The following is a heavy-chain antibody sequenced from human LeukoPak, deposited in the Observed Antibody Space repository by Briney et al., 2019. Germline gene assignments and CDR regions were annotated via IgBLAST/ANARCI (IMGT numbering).Heavy chain of an antibody. Sequence: ASVKVSCKASGGTFSSYAVSWVRQAPGQGLEWMGGIIPIFGTANYAQKFQGRVTITTDESTSTAYMGLSSLRPEDTAVYYCARSHYYDSSGYYYPYNWFDPWGQGTLVTVSS. CDR3: ARSHYYDSSGYYYPYNWFDP. CDR2: IIPIFGTA. D-gene: IGHD3-22*01. J-gene: IGHJ5*02. CDR1: GGTFSSYA. V-gene: IGHV1-69*05.